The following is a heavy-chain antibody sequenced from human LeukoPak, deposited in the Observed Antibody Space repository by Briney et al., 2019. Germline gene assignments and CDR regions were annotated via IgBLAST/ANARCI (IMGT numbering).Heavy chain of an antibody. CDR3: VREGVNSPDDTLDV. CDR1: GFIFSDYG. D-gene: IGHD3-3*01. CDR2: IWNNGNNK. V-gene: IGHV3-33*01. J-gene: IGHJ3*01. Sequence: GGSLRLSCAASGFIFSDYGMHWVRQAPGKGLEWVAVIWNNGNNKYADSVRGRFTTSRDDSKNTLYLQMDSLRAEDTAVYYCVREGVNSPDDTLDVWGQGTVVTVSS.